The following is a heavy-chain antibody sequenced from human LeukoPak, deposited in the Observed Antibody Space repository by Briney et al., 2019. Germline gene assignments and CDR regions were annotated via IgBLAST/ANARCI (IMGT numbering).Heavy chain of an antibody. CDR3: ARLRRYGPIIFLGYFDY. V-gene: IGHV1-2*02. J-gene: IGHJ4*02. D-gene: IGHD5-18*01. CDR1: GYTFTGYY. CDR2: INPNSGGT. Sequence: ASVKVSCKASGYTFTGYYMHWVRQAPGQGLEWMGSINPNSGGTNYAQKFQGRITMTWDTSINTAYMELSRLRSDDTAAYYCARLRRYGPIIFLGYFDYWGQGTLVTVSS.